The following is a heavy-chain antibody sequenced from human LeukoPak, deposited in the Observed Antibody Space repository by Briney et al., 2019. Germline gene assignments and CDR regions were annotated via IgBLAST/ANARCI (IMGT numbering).Heavy chain of an antibody. Sequence: SETLSLTCTVSGRSISSYYWSWIRQPPGKGLEWIGYIYYSGSTNYNPSLKSRVTISVDTSKNQFSLKLSSVTAADTAVYYCAREPSPIAPGIHAFDIWGQGTMVTVSS. J-gene: IGHJ3*02. D-gene: IGHD3-10*01. CDR2: IYYSGST. CDR3: AREPSPIAPGIHAFDI. V-gene: IGHV4-59*01. CDR1: GRSISSYY.